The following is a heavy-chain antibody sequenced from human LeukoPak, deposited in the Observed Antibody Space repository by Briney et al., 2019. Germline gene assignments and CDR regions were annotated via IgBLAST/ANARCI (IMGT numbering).Heavy chain of an antibody. Sequence: PSETLSLTCTVSGGSISSSSYYCGWIRQPPGKGLEWIGNIYYSGSTYYNPSLKSRVTISVDTSKNQFSLKLSSVTAADTAVYYCARVNYYDSSGCFDYWGQGTLVTVSS. CDR2: IYYSGST. CDR1: GGSISSSSYY. CDR3: ARVNYYDSSGCFDY. J-gene: IGHJ4*02. V-gene: IGHV4-39*01. D-gene: IGHD3-22*01.